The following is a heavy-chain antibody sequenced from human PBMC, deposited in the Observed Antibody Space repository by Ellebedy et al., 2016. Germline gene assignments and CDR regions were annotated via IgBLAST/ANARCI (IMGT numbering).Heavy chain of an antibody. Sequence: GESLKISXKGSGYSFTSYWIGWVRQMPGKGLEWMGIIYPGDSDTRYSPSFQGQVTISADKSISTAYLQWSSLKASDTAMYYCASGTWSIAAAEYYFDYWGQGTLVTVSS. J-gene: IGHJ4*02. V-gene: IGHV5-51*01. D-gene: IGHD6-13*01. CDR2: IYPGDSDT. CDR3: ASGTWSIAAAEYYFDY. CDR1: GYSFTSYW.